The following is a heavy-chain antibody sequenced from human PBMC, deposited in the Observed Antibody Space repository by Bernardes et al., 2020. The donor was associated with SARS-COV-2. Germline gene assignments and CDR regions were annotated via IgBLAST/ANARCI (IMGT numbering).Heavy chain of an antibody. CDR1: RFSFSDYD. Sequence: GGSLRLSCAASRFSFSDYDMSWIRQAPGKGLEWVSYISSSGSTIYYTDSVKGRFTISRDNAKNSLYLQMHSLRAEDTAVYYCARVRGAFDIWGQGTMVTVSS. J-gene: IGHJ3*02. V-gene: IGHV3-11*01. CDR2: ISSSGSTI. D-gene: IGHD3-16*01. CDR3: ARVRGAFDI.